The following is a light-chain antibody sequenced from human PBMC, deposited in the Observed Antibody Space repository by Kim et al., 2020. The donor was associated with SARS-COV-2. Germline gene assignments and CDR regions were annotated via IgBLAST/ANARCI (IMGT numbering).Light chain of an antibody. CDR1: QGISQN. CDR3: QQYNSHPIT. J-gene: IGKJ5*01. CDR2: GAS. V-gene: IGKV1-16*01. Sequence: DIQMTQSPSSLSVSLGDSVTITCRASQGISQNIAWFQQKPGQAQKSLIYGASTLQGGVPPRFRGAGSGRDFSLTINSLQADDFAIYFCQQYNSHPITFGRGTRLEIK.